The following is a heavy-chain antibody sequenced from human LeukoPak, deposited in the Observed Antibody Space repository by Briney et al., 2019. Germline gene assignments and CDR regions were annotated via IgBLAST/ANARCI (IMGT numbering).Heavy chain of an antibody. CDR1: GFSVSDNY. CDR3: ARGPDYDFWSGSGFDP. J-gene: IGHJ5*02. CDR2: IYTTDIT. D-gene: IGHD3-3*01. V-gene: IGHV3-53*01. Sequence: GGSLRLSCAASGFSVSDNYMSWVRQAPGKGLEWVSLIYTTDITYYADSVKGRFTISRDNSKNTVSLQMNSLRADDTAVYYCARGPDYDFWSGSGFDPWGQGTLVTVSS.